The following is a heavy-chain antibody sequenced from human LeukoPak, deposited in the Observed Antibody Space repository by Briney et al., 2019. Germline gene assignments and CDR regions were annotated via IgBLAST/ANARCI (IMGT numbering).Heavy chain of an antibody. CDR2: IYYSGST. CDR3: AHYYDSSGYSPNYAFDI. Sequence: SETLSLTCSVSGGXISSGGYYWSWIRQHPGKGLEWIGYIYYSGSTYYNPSLKSRVTISVDTSKNQFSLKLSSVTAADTAVYYCAHYYDSSGYSPNYAFDIWGQGTMVTVSS. CDR1: GGXISSGGYY. J-gene: IGHJ3*02. D-gene: IGHD3-22*01. V-gene: IGHV4-31*03.